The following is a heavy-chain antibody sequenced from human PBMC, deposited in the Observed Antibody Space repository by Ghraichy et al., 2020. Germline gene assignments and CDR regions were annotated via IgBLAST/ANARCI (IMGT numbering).Heavy chain of an antibody. CDR1: GGSISGYF. J-gene: IGHJ4*02. V-gene: IGHV4-4*07. Sequence: SQTLSLTCTVSGGSISGYFWSWIRQPAGKGLEWIGRIYASGTTNYNPSLRSRVTMSVDTSKNQLSLKVTSVTAADTAVYYCARGEHDSWGQGTLVTVSS. CDR2: IYASGTT. D-gene: IGHD1/OR15-1a*01. CDR3: ARGEHDS.